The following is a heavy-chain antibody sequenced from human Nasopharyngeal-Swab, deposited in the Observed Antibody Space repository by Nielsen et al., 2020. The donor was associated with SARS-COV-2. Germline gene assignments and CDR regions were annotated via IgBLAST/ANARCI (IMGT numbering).Heavy chain of an antibody. Sequence: SETLSLTCAVSGGSISSSGISWSWVRQPPGKGLDWIVYIYHSGMTYYNPSLKSRVTISADTSRNQFSLNMTSVTAADTAVYFCGRCCTYLGLNGFDHWGPGTLVTVSS. CDR2: IYHSGMT. CDR3: GRCCTYLGLNGFDH. J-gene: IGHJ5*02. CDR1: GGSISSSGIS. V-gene: IGHV4-30-2*01. D-gene: IGHD2-2*01.